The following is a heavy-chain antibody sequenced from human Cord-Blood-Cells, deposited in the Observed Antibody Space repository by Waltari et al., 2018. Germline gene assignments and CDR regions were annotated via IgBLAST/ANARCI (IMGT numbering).Heavy chain of an antibody. CDR1: GGSISSGGYS. V-gene: IGHV4-30-2*01. Sequence: QLQLQESGSGLVKPSQTLSLTCAVSGGSISSGGYSWSWIRQPPGKGLEWIGYIYHSGSTYYTPSLKSRVTISVDRSKNQFSLKLSSVTAADTAVYYCARGYCSGGSCYSAFDYWGQGTLVTVSS. J-gene: IGHJ4*01. CDR2: IYHSGST. CDR3: ARGYCSGGSCYSAFDY. D-gene: IGHD2-15*01.